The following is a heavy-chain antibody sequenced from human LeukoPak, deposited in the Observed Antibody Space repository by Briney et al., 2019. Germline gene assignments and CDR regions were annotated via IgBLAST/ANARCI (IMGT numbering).Heavy chain of an antibody. J-gene: IGHJ4*02. CDR1: GYTFTGYY. CDR2: IIPIFGTA. V-gene: IGHV1-69*05. Sequence: SVKVSCKASGYTFTGYYMHWVRQAPGQGLEWMGRIIPIFGTANYAQKFQGRVTITTDESTSTAYMELSSLRSEDTAVYYCARDRYGSGSLFDYWGQGTLVTVSS. D-gene: IGHD3-10*01. CDR3: ARDRYGSGSLFDY.